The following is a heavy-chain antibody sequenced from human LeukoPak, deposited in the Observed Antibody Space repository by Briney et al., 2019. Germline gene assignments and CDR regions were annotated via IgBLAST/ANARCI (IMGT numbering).Heavy chain of an antibody. CDR2: INPNSGGT. CDR3: AFTMVHGVIGDPFDY. J-gene: IGHJ4*02. D-gene: IGHD3-10*01. V-gene: IGHV1-2*02. CDR1: GYTFTGYY. Sequence: ASVKVSCKASGYTFTGYYMHWVRQAPGQGLEWMGWINPNSGGTNYAQKFQGRVTMTRDTSISTAYMELSRLRSDDTAVYYCAFTMVHGVIGDPFDYWGQGTLVTVSS.